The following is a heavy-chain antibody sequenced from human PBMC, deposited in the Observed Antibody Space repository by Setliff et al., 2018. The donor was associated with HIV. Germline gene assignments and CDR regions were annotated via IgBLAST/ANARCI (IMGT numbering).Heavy chain of an antibody. D-gene: IGHD5-18*01. Sequence: SETLSLTCAVYDGSFSGYYWSWIRQPPGKGLEWIGEIDHSGSTNYNPSLKSRVTISVDTSKNQFSLKLSSVTAADTAVYYCARDTPLGSYGFDYWGQGTLVTVSS. CDR1: DGSFSGYY. CDR3: ARDTPLGSYGFDY. V-gene: IGHV4-34*01. J-gene: IGHJ4*02. CDR2: IDHSGST.